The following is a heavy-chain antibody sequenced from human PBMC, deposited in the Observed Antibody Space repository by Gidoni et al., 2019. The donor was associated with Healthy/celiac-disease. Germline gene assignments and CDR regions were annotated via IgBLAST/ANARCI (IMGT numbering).Heavy chain of an antibody. V-gene: IGHV4-31*03. D-gene: IGHD2-21*02. J-gene: IGHJ4*02. Sequence: QVQLQESGPGLVKPSQTLSLTCTVSGRSISSCGYYWSWIRQHPGKGLEWIGYIYYSGSNYYNPDIKSRVTISVDTSKNQFSRKLSAGTAADTAVYYCAREGPVVTAIHYFDYWGQGTLVTVSS. CDR1: GRSISSCGYY. CDR2: IYYSGSN. CDR3: AREGPVVTAIHYFDY.